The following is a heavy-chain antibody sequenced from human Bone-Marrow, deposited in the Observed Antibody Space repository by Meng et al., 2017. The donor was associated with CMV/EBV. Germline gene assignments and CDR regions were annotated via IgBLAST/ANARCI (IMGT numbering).Heavy chain of an antibody. Sequence: GESLKISCAASGFTFSSYAMSWVRQAPGKGLEWVAVIWYDGSNKYYADSVKGRFTISRDNSKNTLYLQMNSLRAEDTAVYYCAKDLAPTDYYYYYGMDVWGQGTTVTVYS. D-gene: IGHD4-11*01. CDR3: AKDLAPTDYYYYYGMDV. CDR2: IWYDGSNK. CDR1: GFTFSSYA. J-gene: IGHJ6*02. V-gene: IGHV3-33*06.